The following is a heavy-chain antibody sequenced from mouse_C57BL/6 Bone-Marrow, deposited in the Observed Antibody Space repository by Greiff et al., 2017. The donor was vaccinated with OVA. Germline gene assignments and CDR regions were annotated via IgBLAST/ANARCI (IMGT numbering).Heavy chain of an antibody. V-gene: IGHV3-6*01. D-gene: IGHD1-1*01. J-gene: IGHJ4*01. CDR1: GYSITSGYY. Sequence: VQLKESGPGLVKPSQSLSLTCSVTGYSITSGYYWNWIRQFPGNKLEWMGYISYDGSNNYNPALKNRISITRDTSKNQFFLKLNSVTTEDTATYYCAYYGSSYLYAMDYGGQGTSVTVFS. CDR2: ISYDGSN. CDR3: AYYGSSYLYAMDY.